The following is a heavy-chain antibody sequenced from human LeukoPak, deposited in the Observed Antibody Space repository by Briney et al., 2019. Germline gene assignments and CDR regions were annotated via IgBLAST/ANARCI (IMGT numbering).Heavy chain of an antibody. V-gene: IGHV3-66*02. Sequence: QSGGSLRLPCAASGFTVSSNHMSWVRQAPGKGLEWVSVIYSGGSTYYADSVKGRFTISRDNSKNTLYLQMNSLRAEDTAAYYCAREADYGDRIDYWGQGTLVTVSS. CDR1: GFTVSSNH. CDR2: IYSGGST. D-gene: IGHD4-17*01. J-gene: IGHJ4*02. CDR3: AREADYGDRIDY.